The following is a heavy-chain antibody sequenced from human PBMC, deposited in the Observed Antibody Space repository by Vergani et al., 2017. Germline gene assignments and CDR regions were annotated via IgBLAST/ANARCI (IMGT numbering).Heavy chain of an antibody. V-gene: IGHV4-4*02. CDR3: SRDMTTVTKAPVWVDP. D-gene: IGHD4-17*01. Sequence: QVQLQESGPGLVKPSGTLSLTCAVSGGSISSSNWWSWVRQPPGKGLEWIGEIYHSGSTNYNPSLKSRVTISVDKSKNQFSLKLSSVTAADPAVYYWSRDMTTVTKAPVWVDPWGQGTLVTVSS. CDR1: GGSISSSNW. CDR2: IYHSGST. J-gene: IGHJ5*02.